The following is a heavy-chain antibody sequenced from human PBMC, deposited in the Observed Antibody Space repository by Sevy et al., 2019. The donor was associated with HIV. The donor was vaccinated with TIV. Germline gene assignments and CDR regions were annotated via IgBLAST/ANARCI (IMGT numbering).Heavy chain of an antibody. J-gene: IGHJ4*02. CDR1: GGSIGSNSFY. CDR2: VSYGGST. D-gene: IGHD3-22*01. Sequence: SESLSLTCTVSGGSIGSNSFYWGWIRQPPGNELEWIGTVSYGGSTYYNPSLRSRVTISVDASKKQFSLKLSSVTAADTVVYYCARQKVRSAYYYDTSGRQGKADFDSWGQGTLVTVSS. CDR3: ARQKVRSAYYYDTSGRQGKADFDS. V-gene: IGHV4-39*01.